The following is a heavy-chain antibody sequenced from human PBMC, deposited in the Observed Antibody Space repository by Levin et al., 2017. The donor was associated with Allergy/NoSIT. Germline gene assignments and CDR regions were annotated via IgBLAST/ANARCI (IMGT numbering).Heavy chain of an antibody. J-gene: IGHJ6*02. V-gene: IGHV3-48*02. D-gene: IGHD2-21*02. CDR2: ISSSSSTI. CDR3: ARDHRWTVVTYYYYGMDG. Sequence: LGESLKISCAASGFTFSSYSMNWVRQAPGKGLEWVSYISSSSSTIYYADSVKGRFTISRDNAKNSLYLQMNSLRDEDTAVYYCARDHRWTVVTYYYYGMDGWGQGTTVTVSS. CDR1: GFTFSSYS.